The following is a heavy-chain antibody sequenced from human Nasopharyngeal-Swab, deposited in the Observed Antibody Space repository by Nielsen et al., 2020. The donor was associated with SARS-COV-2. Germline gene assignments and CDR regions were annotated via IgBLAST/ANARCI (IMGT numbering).Heavy chain of an antibody. CDR2: IYYSGST. CDR3: ARQSGRGDYFDY. CDR1: GGSISSSSYY. J-gene: IGHJ4*02. Sequence: GSLRLSCTVSGGSISSSSYYWGWIRQPPGKGLEWIGSIYYSGSTYYNPSLKSRVTISVDMSKNQFSLKLSSVTAADTAVYYCARQSGRGDYFDYWGQGTLVTVSS. D-gene: IGHD6-25*01. V-gene: IGHV4-39*01.